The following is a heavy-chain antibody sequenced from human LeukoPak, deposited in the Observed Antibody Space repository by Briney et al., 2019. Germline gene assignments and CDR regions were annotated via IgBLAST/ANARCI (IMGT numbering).Heavy chain of an antibody. D-gene: IGHD4-17*01. CDR3: ARDGSDYGDYYAFDI. CDR2: INPSGGST. CDR1: GYTFTSYY. V-gene: IGHV1-46*01. J-gene: IGHJ3*02. Sequence: GASVKVSCKASGYTFTSYYMHWVRQAPGQGLEWMGIINPSGGSTSYAQKFQGRVTITADESTSTAYMELSSLRSEDTAVYYCARDGSDYGDYYAFDIWGQGTMVTVSS.